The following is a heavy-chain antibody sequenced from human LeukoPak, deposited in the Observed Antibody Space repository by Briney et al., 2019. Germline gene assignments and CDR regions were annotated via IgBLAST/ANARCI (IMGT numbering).Heavy chain of an antibody. Sequence: PSETLSLTCAVYGGSFSGYYWSWICQPPGKGLEWIGEINHSGSTNYNPSLKSRVTISVDTSKNQFSLKLSSVTAADTAVYYCARAVVVTALRRANWFDPWGQGTLVTVSS. J-gene: IGHJ5*02. CDR2: INHSGST. V-gene: IGHV4-34*01. D-gene: IGHD2-21*02. CDR1: GGSFSGYY. CDR3: ARAVVVTALRRANWFDP.